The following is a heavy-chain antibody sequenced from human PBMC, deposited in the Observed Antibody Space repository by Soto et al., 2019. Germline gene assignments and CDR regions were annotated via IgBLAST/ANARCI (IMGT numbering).Heavy chain of an antibody. Sequence: QVQLVQSGPEVKMPGASVKVSCKASGYTFTNFGITWVRQAPGQGLEWMGWISGYNGDTSYARKFQGRVTMTTDRSASTAYMELWSLRSHDTAVYYCARVPYSSGWYFAFNIWGQGTMVTVSS. D-gene: IGHD6-19*01. CDR1: GYTFTNFG. J-gene: IGHJ3*02. V-gene: IGHV1-18*01. CDR2: ISGYNGDT. CDR3: ARVPYSSGWYFAFNI.